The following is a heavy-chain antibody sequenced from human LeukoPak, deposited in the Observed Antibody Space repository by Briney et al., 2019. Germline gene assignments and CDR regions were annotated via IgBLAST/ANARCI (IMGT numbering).Heavy chain of an antibody. CDR2: INHSGST. J-gene: IGHJ4*02. CDR3: ARGSRWELPLDY. CDR1: GGSFSGYY. V-gene: IGHV4-34*01. Sequence: SETLSLTCAVYGGSFSGYYWSWIRQTPGKGLEWIGEINHSGSTNCNPSLKSRVTISLDTSKNQFSLKLSSVTAADTAVYYCARGSRWELPLDYWGQGTLVTVSS. D-gene: IGHD1-26*01.